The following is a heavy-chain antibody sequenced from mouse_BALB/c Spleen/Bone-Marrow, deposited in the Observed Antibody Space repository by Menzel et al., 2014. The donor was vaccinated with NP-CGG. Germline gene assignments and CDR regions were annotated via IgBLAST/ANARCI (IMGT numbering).Heavy chain of an antibody. D-gene: IGHD2-1*01. CDR3: ARYGNGLMDY. V-gene: IGHV14-3*02. Sequence: VQLQQSGAELVKPGASVKLSCTASGFNIKDAYMHWVKQRPEQGLEWIGRIDTANGNTKYDPKFQGKATITADTSSNTAYLQLSSLTSEDTAVYYCARYGNGLMDYWGQGTSVTVSS. J-gene: IGHJ4*01. CDR2: IDTANGNT. CDR1: GFNIKDAY.